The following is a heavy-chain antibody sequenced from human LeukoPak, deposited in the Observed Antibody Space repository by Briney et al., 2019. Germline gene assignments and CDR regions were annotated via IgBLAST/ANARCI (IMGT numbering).Heavy chain of an antibody. J-gene: IGHJ4*02. Sequence: GGSLRLSCVVSGFTFNKHAMTWVRQAPGKGLEWVSSISSSSSYIYYADSVKGRFTISRDNAKNSLYLQMNSLRAEDTAVYYCARAGWELLSPGFDYWGQGTLVTVSS. CDR2: ISSSSSYI. V-gene: IGHV3-21*01. D-gene: IGHD1-26*01. CDR1: GFTFNKHA. CDR3: ARAGWELLSPGFDY.